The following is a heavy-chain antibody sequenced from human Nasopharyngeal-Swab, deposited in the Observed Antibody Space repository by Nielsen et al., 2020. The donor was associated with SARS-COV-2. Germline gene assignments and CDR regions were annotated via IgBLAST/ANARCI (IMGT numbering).Heavy chain of an antibody. J-gene: IGHJ4*02. CDR1: GFTFTTSG. D-gene: IGHD6-13*01. V-gene: IGHV3-30*02. CDR2: ISYDGRNT. Sequence: GGSLRLSCAVSGFTFTTSGMHWVRQAPGKGLEWVAFISYDGRNTYYGDSVKGRFTISRDNSKNTLNLEMKSLRVEDTAMYYCAKIGELGAFGSTWVDYWGQGTPVTVSS. CDR3: AKIGELGAFGSTWVDY.